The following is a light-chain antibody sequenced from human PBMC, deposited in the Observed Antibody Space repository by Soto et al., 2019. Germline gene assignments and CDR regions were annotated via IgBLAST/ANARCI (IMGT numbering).Light chain of an antibody. J-gene: IGKJ1*01. Sequence: EIVMTQSPATLSVSPGERATLSCRASETVAGSYLAWYQLRPGQAPRLLIYGASTRATGIPARFSGSGSGTDFTLSLNSLQPEDFATYYCQQGYSHPWTFGQGTKVDIK. CDR1: ETVAGSY. CDR2: GAS. CDR3: QQGYSHPWT. V-gene: IGKV3D-7*01.